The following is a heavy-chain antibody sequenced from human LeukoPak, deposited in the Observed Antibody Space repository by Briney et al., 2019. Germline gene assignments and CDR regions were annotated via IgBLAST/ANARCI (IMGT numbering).Heavy chain of an antibody. J-gene: IGHJ6*02. CDR3: ARDRRSVEGIVVVPAAMSHYYYYYYGMDV. CDR2: IWYDGSNK. Sequence: SGGSLRLSCAASGFTFNSYGMHWVRQAPGKGLEWVAVIWYDGSNKYYADYVKGRFTISRDNSKNTLYLQMNSLRAEDTAVYYCARDRRSVEGIVVVPAAMSHYYYYYYGMDVWGQGTTVTVSS. V-gene: IGHV3-33*08. D-gene: IGHD2-2*01. CDR1: GFTFNSYG.